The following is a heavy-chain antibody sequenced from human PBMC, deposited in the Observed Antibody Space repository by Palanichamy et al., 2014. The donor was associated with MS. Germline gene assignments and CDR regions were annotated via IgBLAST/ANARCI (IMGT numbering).Heavy chain of an antibody. D-gene: IGHD6-19*01. CDR1: SGSINSGSFY. CDR3: ARGGGQWLVGRCYFDS. CDR2: IYTTGNT. Sequence: QVQLQESGPGLVKPSQTLSLTCTISSGSINSGSFYWSWIRQPAGKGLEWIGRIYTTGNTNYNPSLKSRVTISLDTSKNQFSLKLKSVTAADTAVYYCARGGGQWLVGRCYFDSWGQGALVTVSS. J-gene: IGHJ4*02. V-gene: IGHV4-61*02.